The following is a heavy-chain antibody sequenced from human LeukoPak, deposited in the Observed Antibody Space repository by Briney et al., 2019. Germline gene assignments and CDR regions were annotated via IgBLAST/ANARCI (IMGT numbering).Heavy chain of an antibody. V-gene: IGHV3-48*04. CDR3: AELGITMIGGV. CDR2: ISSSGSTI. Sequence: GGSLRLSCAASGFTFSNAWMAWVRQAPGKGLEWVSYISSSGSTIYYADSVKGRFTISRDNAKNSLYLQMNSLRAEDTAVYYCAELGITMIGGVWGKGTTVTISS. D-gene: IGHD3-10*02. CDR1: GFTFSNAW. J-gene: IGHJ6*04.